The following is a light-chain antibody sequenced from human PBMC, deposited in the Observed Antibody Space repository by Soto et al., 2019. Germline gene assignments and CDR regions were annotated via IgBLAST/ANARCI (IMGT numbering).Light chain of an antibody. CDR3: PHLDSYPIT. CDR2: AAP. Sequence: DIQLTQSPSFLSASVGDRVTITCRASQGISNYVLWYQQKPGKAPKLLIYAAPTLQSGVASRFSGSGSGTEFTLTILSLQPEDFAIYYCPHLDSYPITFGQGTRLEIK. CDR1: QGISNY. V-gene: IGKV1-9*01. J-gene: IGKJ5*01.